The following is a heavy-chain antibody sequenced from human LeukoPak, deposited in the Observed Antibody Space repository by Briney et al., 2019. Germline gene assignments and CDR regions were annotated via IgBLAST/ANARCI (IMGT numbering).Heavy chain of an antibody. Sequence: GASVKVSCKASGGTFSSYAISWVRQAPGQGLEWMGGIIPIFGTANYAQKFQGRATITADESTSTAYMELSSLRSEDTAVYYCARDDTESPLGAAWGQGTLVTVSS. CDR3: ARDDTESPLGAA. D-gene: IGHD4/OR15-4a*01. CDR2: IIPIFGTA. J-gene: IGHJ5*02. CDR1: GGTFSSYA. V-gene: IGHV1-69*13.